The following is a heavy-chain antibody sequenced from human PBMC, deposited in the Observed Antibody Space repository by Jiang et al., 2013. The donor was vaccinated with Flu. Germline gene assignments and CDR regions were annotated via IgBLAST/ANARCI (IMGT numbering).Heavy chain of an antibody. CDR2: AYWDDDK. Sequence: KPTQTLTLTCTFSGFSLNARPVGVGWLRQPPGKALEWLGFAYWDDDKRYSPSLKSRLTITKDTYQKPGGPYNDQHGPPPVDTATYYCAHRPTYRYFDYWGQGTLVTVSS. V-gene: IGHV2-5*06. D-gene: IGHD3-16*02. CDR1: GFSLNARPVG. CDR3: AHRPTYRYFDY. J-gene: IGHJ4*02.